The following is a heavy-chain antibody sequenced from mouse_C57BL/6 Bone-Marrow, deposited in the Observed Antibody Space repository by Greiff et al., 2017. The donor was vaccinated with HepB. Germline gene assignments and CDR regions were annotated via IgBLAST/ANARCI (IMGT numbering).Heavy chain of an antibody. CDR1: GFTFSSYG. CDR2: ISSGGSYT. V-gene: IGHV5-6*01. CDR3: ARHGWGY. J-gene: IGHJ2*01. Sequence: EVQLVESGGDLVKPGGSLKLSCAASGFTFSSYGMSWVRQTPDKRLEWVATISSGGSYTYYPDSVKGRYTISRDNAKNTLYLQMSSLKSEDTAMYYCARHGWGYWDQGTTLTVTS. D-gene: IGHD2-2*01.